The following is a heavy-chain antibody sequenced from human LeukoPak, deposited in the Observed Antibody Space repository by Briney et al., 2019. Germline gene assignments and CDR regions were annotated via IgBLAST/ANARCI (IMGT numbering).Heavy chain of an antibody. CDR1: RGTLSNYA. J-gene: IGHJ4*02. D-gene: IGHD4-17*01. CDR3: ASSSYGDSDYFDY. Sequence: SVKVSCKASRGTLSNYAISWVRQAPGQELQWMGGIIPIYGPANYAQNFKGRVTTTTDESPSTASMEPTSLRSEDTAVYYCASSSYGDSDYFDYWGQGTLVTVSS. V-gene: IGHV1-69*05. CDR2: IIPIYGPA.